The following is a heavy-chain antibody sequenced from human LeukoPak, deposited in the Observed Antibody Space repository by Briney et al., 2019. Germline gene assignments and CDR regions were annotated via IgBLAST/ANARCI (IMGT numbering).Heavy chain of an antibody. Sequence: GGSLRLSCAASGFTFSNAWMSWVRQAPGKGLEWVGRIKSKTDGGTTDYAAPVKGRFTTSRDDSKNTLYLQMNSLKTEDTAVYYCTTGYCSSTSCYDWGQGTLVTVSS. CDR1: GFTFSNAW. J-gene: IGHJ4*02. D-gene: IGHD2-2*01. CDR2: IKSKTDGGTT. V-gene: IGHV3-15*01. CDR3: TTGYCSSTSCYD.